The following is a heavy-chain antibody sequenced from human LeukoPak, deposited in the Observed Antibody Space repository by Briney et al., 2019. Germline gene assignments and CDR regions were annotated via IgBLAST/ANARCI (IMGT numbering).Heavy chain of an antibody. CDR1: GFTFSSYT. V-gene: IGHV3-23*01. CDR2: ISSTGRTT. CDR3: AKDQWGLQYHDY. Sequence: SGGSLRLSCAASGFTFSSYTMTWVRQAPGKGLEWVSTISSTGRTTYYADSVKGRFTISRDNSKNTLYLQMNSLRAEDTALYFCAKDQWGLQYHDYWGQGALVSVSS. J-gene: IGHJ4*02. D-gene: IGHD1-26*01.